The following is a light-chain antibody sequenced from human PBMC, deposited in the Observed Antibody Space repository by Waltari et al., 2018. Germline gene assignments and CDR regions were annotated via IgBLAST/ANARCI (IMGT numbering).Light chain of an antibody. CDR3: QQYYSTPYT. Sequence: DIVMTQSPDSLAVSLGERATINCKSSQSVLYSSNNKNYLAWYRQKPGQPPKLLIYWASTRESGGPDRFSGSGSGTDFTLTISSLQAEDVAVYYCQQYYSTPYTFGQWTKLEIK. CDR2: WAS. V-gene: IGKV4-1*01. J-gene: IGKJ2*01. CDR1: QSVLYSSNNKNY.